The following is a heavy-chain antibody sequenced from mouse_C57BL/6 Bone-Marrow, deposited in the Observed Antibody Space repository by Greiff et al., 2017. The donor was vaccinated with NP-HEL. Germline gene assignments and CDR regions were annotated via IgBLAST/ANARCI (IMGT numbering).Heavy chain of an antibody. CDR1: GFTFSDYG. D-gene: IGHD1-1*01. Sequence: EVNLVESGGGLVKPGGSLKLSCAASGFTFSDYGMHWVRQAPEKGLEWVAYISSGSSTIYYADTVKGRFTISRDNAKNTLFLQMTSLRSEDTAMYYCARHLLLGYFDVWGTGTTVTVSS. CDR3: ARHLLLGYFDV. V-gene: IGHV5-17*01. CDR2: ISSGSSTI. J-gene: IGHJ1*03.